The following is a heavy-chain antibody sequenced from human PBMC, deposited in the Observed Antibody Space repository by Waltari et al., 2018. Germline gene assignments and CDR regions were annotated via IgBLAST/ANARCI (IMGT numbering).Heavy chain of an antibody. CDR2: ISGSGGST. D-gene: IGHD6-6*01. CDR3: AIRPPLGSYFDY. Sequence: VQLVQSGAEVKKPGSSVKVSCKASGGTFSSYAISWVRQAPGKGLEWVSAISGSGGSTYYADSVKGRFTISRDNSKNTLYLQMNSLRAEDTAVYYCAIRPPLGSYFDYWGQGTLVTVSS. J-gene: IGHJ4*02. V-gene: IGHV3-23*04. CDR1: GGTFSSYA.